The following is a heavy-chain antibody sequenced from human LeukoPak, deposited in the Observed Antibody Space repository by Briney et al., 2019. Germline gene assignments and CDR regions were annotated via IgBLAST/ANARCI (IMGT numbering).Heavy chain of an antibody. Sequence: ASVKVSCKASGYTFTGCYMHWVRQAPGQGLEWMGWINRNSGGTNYAQKFQGRVTMTRDTSSSTAYMELSRLRSDDTAVYYCARDFTIFGVVTPRRVFDPWGQGTLVTVSS. J-gene: IGHJ5*02. CDR2: INRNSGGT. CDR1: GYTFTGCY. D-gene: IGHD3-3*01. V-gene: IGHV1-2*02. CDR3: ARDFTIFGVVTPRRVFDP.